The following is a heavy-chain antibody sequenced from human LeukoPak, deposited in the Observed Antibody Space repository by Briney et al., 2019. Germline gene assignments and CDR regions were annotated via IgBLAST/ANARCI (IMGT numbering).Heavy chain of an antibody. CDR1: GGPISSYY. CDR3: ATERVNDWFDP. V-gene: IGHV4-59*01. J-gene: IGHJ5*02. Sequence: SETLSLTCTVSGGPISSYYWSWIRQPPGKGLEWIGYIYYSGSTNYNPSLKSRVTISVDTSKNQFSLKLSSVTAADTAVYYCATERVNDWFDPWGQGTLVTVSS. CDR2: IYYSGST.